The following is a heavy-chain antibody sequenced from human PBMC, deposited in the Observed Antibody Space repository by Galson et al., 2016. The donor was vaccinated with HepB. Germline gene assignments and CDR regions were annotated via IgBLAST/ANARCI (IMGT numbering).Heavy chain of an antibody. V-gene: IGHV4-61*07. Sequence: IRQPPGKRLEWIGYIYYNVRTNYNPSLKSRVTMSGDMSKNQISLNLRSVTAADTAIYYCACHHAGWFDPWGQGTLVTVSS. CDR3: ACHHAGWFDP. J-gene: IGHJ5*02. CDR2: IYYNVRT.